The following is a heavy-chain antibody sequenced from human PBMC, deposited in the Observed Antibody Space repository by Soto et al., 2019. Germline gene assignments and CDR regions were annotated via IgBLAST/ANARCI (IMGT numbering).Heavy chain of an antibody. J-gene: IGHJ6*02. CDR1: GFTFSSYG. D-gene: IGHD4-17*01. CDR3: ARDPHGTSYGDYPGGHYYYYYGMDV. Sequence: QVQLVESGGGVVQPGRSLRLSCAASGFTFSSYGMHWVRQAPGKGLEWVAVIWYDGSNKYYADSVKGRFTISRDNSKNTLYLQMNSLRAEDTAVYYCARDPHGTSYGDYPGGHYYYYYGMDVWGQGTTVTVSS. V-gene: IGHV3-33*01. CDR2: IWYDGSNK.